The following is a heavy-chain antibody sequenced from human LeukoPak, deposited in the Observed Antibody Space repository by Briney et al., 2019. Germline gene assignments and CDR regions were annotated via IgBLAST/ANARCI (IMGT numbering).Heavy chain of an antibody. Sequence: GASVKVSCKASGGTFSSYAISWVRQAPGQGLEWMGRIIPILGIANYAQKFQGRVTITADKSTSTAYMELSSLRSEDTAVYYCARDGSTLVEMATNHDAFDIWGQGTMVTVSS. CDR2: IIPILGIA. J-gene: IGHJ3*02. V-gene: IGHV1-69*04. CDR1: GGTFSSYA. CDR3: ARDGSTLVEMATNHDAFDI. D-gene: IGHD5-24*01.